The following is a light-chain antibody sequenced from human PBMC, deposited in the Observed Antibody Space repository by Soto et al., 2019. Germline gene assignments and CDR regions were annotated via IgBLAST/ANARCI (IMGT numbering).Light chain of an antibody. CDR2: DNN. V-gene: IGLV1-51*01. Sequence: QSVLTKPPSVSAAPGQKVTISCSGSSSNIGNNYVSWYQHLPGTAPKLLIYDNNKRTSGIPDRFSGSKSGTSATLGITGRQTGDEAEYYCGTWDSSLSAGVVGAGTKLTVL. CDR1: SSNIGNNY. J-gene: IGLJ1*01. CDR3: GTWDSSLSAGV.